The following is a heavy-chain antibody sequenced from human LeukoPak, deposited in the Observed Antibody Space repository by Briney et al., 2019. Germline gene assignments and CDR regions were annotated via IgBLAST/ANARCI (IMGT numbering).Heavy chain of an antibody. Sequence: SETLSLTCTVSGGSISSDYWSWIRQPAGKGLEWIGRIYTSGSTNYNPSLKSRVTISVDTSKNQFSLKLSSVTAADTAVYYCARLLGPRFLDRDWYFDLWAVAPWSPSPQ. CDR2: IYTSGST. V-gene: IGHV4-4*07. CDR1: GGSISSDY. CDR3: ARLLGPRFLDRDWYFDL. J-gene: IGHJ2*01. D-gene: IGHD3-3*01.